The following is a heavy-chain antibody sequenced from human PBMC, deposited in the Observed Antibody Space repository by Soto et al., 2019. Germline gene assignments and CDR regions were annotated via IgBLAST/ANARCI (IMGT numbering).Heavy chain of an antibody. CDR1: GFTFSDHY. Sequence: EVQLVESGGGLVQPGGSLRLSCAASGFTFSDHYMDWVRQAPGKGLEWVGRIKNKANSYTTQYAASVRGRFTTSIDDSQSSLFLQMDSLTTDDTAVYYCTRVRLGAPTRSFDYWGQGALVTVSS. J-gene: IGHJ4*02. CDR2: IKNKANSYTT. D-gene: IGHD2-15*01. CDR3: TRVRLGAPTRSFDY. V-gene: IGHV3-72*01.